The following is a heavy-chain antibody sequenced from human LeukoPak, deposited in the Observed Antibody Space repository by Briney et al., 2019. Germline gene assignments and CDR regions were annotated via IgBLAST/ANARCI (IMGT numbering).Heavy chain of an antibody. V-gene: IGHV5-51*01. CDR2: IYPGDSDT. CDR3: ARGAGADGYNTDY. D-gene: IGHD5-24*01. J-gene: IGHJ4*02. Sequence: GESLEISCKGSGYSFTSYWIGWVRQMPGRGLEWMGIIYPGDSDTRYSPSFQGQVTISADKSISTAYLQWSSLKASDTAMYYCARGAGADGYNTDYWGQGTLVTVSS. CDR1: GYSFTSYW.